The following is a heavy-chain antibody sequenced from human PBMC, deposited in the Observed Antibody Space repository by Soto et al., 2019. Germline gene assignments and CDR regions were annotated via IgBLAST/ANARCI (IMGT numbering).Heavy chain of an antibody. CDR1: GGSVSYNSYY. Sequence: QLRLQESGPGLVKPSETLSLTCCVSGGSVSYNSYYWGWIRQPPGKGLEWVGGIFYTGTTYYNPSLKDRLSISVDTSKNSFSLNLTSVTAADTAVYFCARLVVVAPVANVWGQGALVTVSS. V-gene: IGHV4-39*01. CDR3: ARLVVVAPVANV. D-gene: IGHD2-21*01. CDR2: IFYTGTT. J-gene: IGHJ4*02.